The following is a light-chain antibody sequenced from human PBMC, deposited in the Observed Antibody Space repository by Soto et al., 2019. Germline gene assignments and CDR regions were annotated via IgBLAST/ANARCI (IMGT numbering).Light chain of an antibody. CDR3: TSYAGGNNV. V-gene: IGLV2-8*01. CDR1: SSDVGGYNY. J-gene: IGLJ1*01. Sequence: QSALTQPPSASGSPGQSVTISCTGTSSDVGGYNYVSWYQQYPDKVPKLMIYEVNKRPSGVPDRFSGSKSGNTASLTISGLHADEEADYYCTSYAGGNNVFGTGTKLTVL. CDR2: EVN.